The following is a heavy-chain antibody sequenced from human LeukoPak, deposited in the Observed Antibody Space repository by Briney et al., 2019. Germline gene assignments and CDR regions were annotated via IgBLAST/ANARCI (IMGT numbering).Heavy chain of an antibody. J-gene: IGHJ4*02. D-gene: IGHD6-6*01. V-gene: IGHV3-30*02. CDR3: AKDSSSSDFGDFDY. CDR2: IRYDGSNK. Sequence: GGSLRLSCAASGFTFSSYGMHWVRQAPGKGLEWVAFIRYDGSNKYYADSVKGRFTISRDNSKNTLYLQMNSLRAEDTAVYYCAKDSSSSDFGDFDYWGQGTLVTVSS. CDR1: GFTFSSYG.